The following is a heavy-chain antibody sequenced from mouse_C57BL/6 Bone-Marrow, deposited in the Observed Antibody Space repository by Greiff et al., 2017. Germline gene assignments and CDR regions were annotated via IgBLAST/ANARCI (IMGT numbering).Heavy chain of an antibody. Sequence: LQESGPELVKPGASVKLSCKASGYTFTSYDINWVKQRPGQGLEWIGWIYPRDGSTKYNEKFKGKATLTVDTSSSTAYMELHSLTSEDSAVYFCASQGRGDYWGQGTTLTVSS. D-gene: IGHD3-2*02. J-gene: IGHJ2*01. V-gene: IGHV1-85*01. CDR3: ASQGRGDY. CDR2: IYPRDGST. CDR1: GYTFTSYD.